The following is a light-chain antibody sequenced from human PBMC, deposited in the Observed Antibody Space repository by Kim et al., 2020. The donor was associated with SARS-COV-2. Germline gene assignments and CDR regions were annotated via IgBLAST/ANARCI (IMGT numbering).Light chain of an antibody. J-gene: IGLJ2*01. CDR1: ALPKQY. Sequence: SPGQTARTTCSGDALPKQYAYWYQQKPGQAPVLVIYKDSERPSGIPERFSGSSSGTTVTLTISGVQAEDEADYYCQSADSSGTLVVFGGGTQLTVL. CDR3: QSADSSGTLVV. V-gene: IGLV3-25*03. CDR2: KDS.